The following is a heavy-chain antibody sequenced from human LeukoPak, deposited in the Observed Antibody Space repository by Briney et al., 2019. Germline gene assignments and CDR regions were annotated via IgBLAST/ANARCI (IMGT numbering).Heavy chain of an antibody. CDR1: GYTFTSYD. J-gene: IGHJ3*02. CDR2: MNPNSGNT. Sequence: ASVKVSCKASGYTFTSYDINWVRQATGQGLEWMGWMNPNSGNTGYALKFQGRVTITRNTSISTAYMELSSLRSEDTAVYYCARAYYHDAFDIWGQGTMVTVSS. V-gene: IGHV1-8*03. CDR3: ARAYYHDAFDI. D-gene: IGHD1-26*01.